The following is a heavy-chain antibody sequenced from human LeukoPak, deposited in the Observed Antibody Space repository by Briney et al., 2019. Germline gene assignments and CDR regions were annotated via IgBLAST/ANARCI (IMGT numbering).Heavy chain of an antibody. D-gene: IGHD3-9*01. CDR2: IYSSGST. CDR1: GVTISNYY. V-gene: IGHV4-4*07. J-gene: IGHJ3*02. Sequence: PSETLSLTCTASGVTISNYYWSWIRQPAGKGLEWIGRIYSSGSTNCNPSLKSRVTMSVDTSKTQISLKPSSVTAADTGVYYCARQPDVLRYFDWLSQAFDIWGQGTMVTVSS. CDR3: ARQPDVLRYFDWLSQAFDI.